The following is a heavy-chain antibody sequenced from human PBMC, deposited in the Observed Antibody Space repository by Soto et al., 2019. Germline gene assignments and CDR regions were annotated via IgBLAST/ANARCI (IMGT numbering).Heavy chain of an antibody. CDR2: VNPTGGST. Sequence: ASVKVSCKASGYTFTNYYIHWVRQTPGQGLEWMAIVNPTGGSTNYAQKFQGRVTVTFDTSTSTVFMELNSLRAEDTAVYYCARCDPYTVEKLDYWGQGTLVTVSS. CDR3: ARCDPYTVEKLDY. J-gene: IGHJ4*02. CDR1: GYTFTNYY. V-gene: IGHV1-46*01.